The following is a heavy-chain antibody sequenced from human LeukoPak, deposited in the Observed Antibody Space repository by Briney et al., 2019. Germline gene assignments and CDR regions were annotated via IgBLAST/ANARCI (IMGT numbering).Heavy chain of an antibody. Sequence: PGGSLRLSCAASGFTFSDYYMSWIRQAPGKGLEWVSAISGTAGSTDYADSVKGRFTISRDNSKNTLSLQMNSLRVGDTALYYCAREKGVVSGSSDYWGQGTLVTVSS. CDR3: AREKGVVSGSSDY. CDR2: ISGTAGST. D-gene: IGHD3-10*01. J-gene: IGHJ4*02. CDR1: GFTFSDYY. V-gene: IGHV3-23*01.